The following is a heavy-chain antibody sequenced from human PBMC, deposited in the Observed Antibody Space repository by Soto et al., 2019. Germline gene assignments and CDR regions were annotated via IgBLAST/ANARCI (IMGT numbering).Heavy chain of an antibody. D-gene: IGHD2-8*01. CDR2: IYYSGST. CDR1: GGSISSSSYY. J-gene: IGHJ4*02. CDR3: ARQWSDY. Sequence: SETLSLTCTVSGGSISSSSYYWGWIRQPPGKGLEWIGSIYYSGSTYYNPSLKSRVTISVDTSKNQFSLKLSSVTAADTAVYYCARQWSDYWGQGTLVTVSS. V-gene: IGHV4-39*01.